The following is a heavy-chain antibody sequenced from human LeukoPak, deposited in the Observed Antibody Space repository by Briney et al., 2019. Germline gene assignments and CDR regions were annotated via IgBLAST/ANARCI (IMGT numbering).Heavy chain of an antibody. V-gene: IGHV4-59*01. J-gene: IGHJ6*03. CDR1: GGSISSYY. D-gene: IGHD6-19*01. CDR2: MYHSGST. Sequence: SKTLSLTCTVSGGSISSYYWSWIRQSPGKGLEWIGYMYHSGSTNYNPSLKSRVTISLDTSKNQFSLKMTSVTAADTAVYYCARGSDSSGWYDYYYYYMDVWGKGTTVTVSS. CDR3: ARGSDSSGWYDYYYYYMDV.